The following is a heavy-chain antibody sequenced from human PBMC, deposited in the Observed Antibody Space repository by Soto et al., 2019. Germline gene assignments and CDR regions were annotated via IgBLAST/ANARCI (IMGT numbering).Heavy chain of an antibody. Sequence: LSLTCTISGGSIRSYYWTWIRQPPGKGLEWLGYIFYSGSTFYNPSLKSRVTISIHTSKSQFSLQLTSVTAADTAVYYCARGAADTAMVDSWGQGTLVTVSS. CDR1: GGSIRSYY. J-gene: IGHJ4*02. CDR3: ARGAADTAMVDS. V-gene: IGHV4-59*01. CDR2: IFYSGST. D-gene: IGHD5-18*01.